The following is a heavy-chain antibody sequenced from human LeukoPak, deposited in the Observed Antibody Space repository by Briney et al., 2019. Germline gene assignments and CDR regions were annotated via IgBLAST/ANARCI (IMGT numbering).Heavy chain of an antibody. CDR1: GFTFSSYA. D-gene: IGHD1-26*01. V-gene: IGHV3-30*04. Sequence: PGGSLRLSCAASGFTFSSYAMHWVRQAPGKGLEWVAVISYDGSNKYYADSVKGRFTISRDNSKNTLYLQMNSLRAEDTAVYYCARSSSVGATRALDYWGQGTLVTVSS. CDR3: ARSSSVGATRALDY. J-gene: IGHJ4*02. CDR2: ISYDGSNK.